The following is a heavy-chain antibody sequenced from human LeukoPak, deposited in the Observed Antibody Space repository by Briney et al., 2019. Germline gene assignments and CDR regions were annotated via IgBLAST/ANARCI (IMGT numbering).Heavy chain of an antibody. CDR2: MYYSGGT. CDR1: GGSISSSSYY. CDR3: ARHFGSGWYNFDY. Sequence: PSETLSLTCTVSGGSISSSSYYWVWIRQPPGKGLEWIGSMYYSGGTYYNPSLKSRLTISVDTSKNQFSLKLSSVTAADTAVYYCARHFGSGWYNFDYRGQGTLVTVSS. J-gene: IGHJ4*02. V-gene: IGHV4-39*01. D-gene: IGHD6-19*01.